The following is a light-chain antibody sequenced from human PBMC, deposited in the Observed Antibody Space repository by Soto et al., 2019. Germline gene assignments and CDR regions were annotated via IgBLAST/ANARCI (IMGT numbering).Light chain of an antibody. CDR3: QQRHSIPWT. Sequence: DIQMTQSPSSLSAXVGDRVTITCRASQYISSDLNWYQQKSGKAPKLLISAASSLESGVPPRFSGSGSGTDFTLTITSLQPEDFATYYCQQRHSIPWTFGQGTKVDIK. CDR1: QYISSD. V-gene: IGKV1-39*01. J-gene: IGKJ1*01. CDR2: AAS.